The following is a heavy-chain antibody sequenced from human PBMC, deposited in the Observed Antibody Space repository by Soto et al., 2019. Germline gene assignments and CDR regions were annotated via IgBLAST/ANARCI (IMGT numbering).Heavy chain of an antibody. CDR1: GGCICTYY. J-gene: IGHJ4*02. V-gene: IGHV4-59*08. Sequence: PSETLSLTCTVSGGCICTYYRNYNRQPPGKGLEWIGYIYYRGNTDYNPSLKSRVTISLDTPKNQFSLKLSSVTAADTAVYYCARHPGYYDILTGYTTYYFDYWGQGILVTV. CDR2: IYYRGNT. CDR3: ARHPGYYDILTGYTTYYFDY. D-gene: IGHD3-9*01.